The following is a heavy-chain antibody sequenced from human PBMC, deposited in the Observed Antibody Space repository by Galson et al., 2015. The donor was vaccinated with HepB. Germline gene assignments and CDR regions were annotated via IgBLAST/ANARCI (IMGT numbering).Heavy chain of an antibody. D-gene: IGHD6-19*01. V-gene: IGHV1-69*04. CDR2: IIPILGIA. CDR1: GGTFSSYA. CDR3: ARDPYSSGWYGGSYYFDY. J-gene: IGHJ4*02. Sequence: SCKASGGTFSSYAISWVRQAPGQGLVWMGRIIPILGIANYAQKFQGRVTITADKSTSTAYMELSSLRSEDTAVYYCARDPYSSGWYGGSYYFDYWGQGTLVTVSS.